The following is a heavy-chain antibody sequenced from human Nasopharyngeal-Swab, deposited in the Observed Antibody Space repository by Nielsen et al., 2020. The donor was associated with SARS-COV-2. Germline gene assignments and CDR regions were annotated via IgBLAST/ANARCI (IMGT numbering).Heavy chain of an antibody. J-gene: IGHJ4*02. CDR2: ISWNSGSI. V-gene: IGHV3-9*01. Sequence: SLKISCAASGFTFDDYAMHWVRQAPGKGLEWVSGISWNSGSIGYADSVKGRFTISRDNAKNSLYLQMNSLRAEDTALYYCAKGLVRYCGGDCYSFDYWGQGTLVTVSS. CDR1: GFTFDDYA. CDR3: AKGLVRYCGGDCYSFDY. D-gene: IGHD2-21*02.